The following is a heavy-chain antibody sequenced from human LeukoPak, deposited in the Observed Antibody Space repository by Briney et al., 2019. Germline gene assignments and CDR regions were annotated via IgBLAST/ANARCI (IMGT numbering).Heavy chain of an antibody. V-gene: IGHV4-34*01. CDR3: ARGPRLITIFEVVARKWFDP. J-gene: IGHJ5*02. CDR2: INHSGST. D-gene: IGHD3-3*01. CDR1: GGSFSGYY. Sequence: SETLSLTCAVYGGSFSGYYWSWIRQPPGKGLEWIGEINHSGSTNYNPSLKSRVTISVDTSKNQFSLKLSSVTAADTAVYYCARGPRLITIFEVVARKWFDPWGQGTLVTVSS.